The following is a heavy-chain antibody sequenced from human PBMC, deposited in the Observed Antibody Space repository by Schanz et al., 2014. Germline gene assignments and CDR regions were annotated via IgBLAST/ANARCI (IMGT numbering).Heavy chain of an antibody. J-gene: IGHJ4*02. Sequence: QVQLVQSAPEVKKPGASVRVSCKASGYSFTTYDVNWVRQATGQGLEWMGWMNPTTGNRGYAQKFQGRVTMTRDTSTSTVYMELSSLRSEDTAVYYCARDGEAAAGCDYWGQGTLVTVSS. CDR2: MNPTTGNR. CDR3: ARDGEAAAGCDY. D-gene: IGHD6-13*01. CDR1: GYSFTTYD. V-gene: IGHV1-8*01.